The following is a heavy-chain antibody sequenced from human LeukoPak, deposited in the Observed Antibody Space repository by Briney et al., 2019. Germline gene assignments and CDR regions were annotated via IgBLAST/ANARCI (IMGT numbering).Heavy chain of an antibody. CDR2: IYYSGST. J-gene: IGHJ5*02. CDR3: ARREYSYGSVNWFDP. D-gene: IGHD5-18*01. CDR1: GGSISSSSYY. V-gene: IGHV4-39*01. Sequence: SETLSLTCTVSGGSISSSSYYWGWIRQPPGKGLEWIGSIYYSGSTYYNPSLKSRVTISVDTSKNQFSLKLSSVTAADTAVYYCARREYSYGSVNWFDPWGQGTLVTVSS.